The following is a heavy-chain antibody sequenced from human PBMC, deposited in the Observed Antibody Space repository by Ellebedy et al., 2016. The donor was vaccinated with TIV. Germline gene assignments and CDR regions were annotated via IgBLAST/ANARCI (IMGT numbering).Heavy chain of an antibody. CDR2: IKQDGTEK. J-gene: IGHJ4*02. D-gene: IGHD5-24*01. CDR1: GFTFSNYW. CDR3: ARGRRWFDF. V-gene: IGHV3-7*04. Sequence: GESLKISCAASGFTFSNYWLSWVRQGPGKGLEWVANIKQDGTEKYYVDSVKGQFTISRDNAENSLYLQMNSLRAEDPAVYYCARGRRWFDFWGQGTLVTVSS.